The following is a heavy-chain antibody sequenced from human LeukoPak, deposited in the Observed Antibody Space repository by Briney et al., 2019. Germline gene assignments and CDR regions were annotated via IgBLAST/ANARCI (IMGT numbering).Heavy chain of an antibody. J-gene: IGHJ4*02. V-gene: IGHV1-18*01. D-gene: IGHD6-13*01. Sequence: ASVKVSRKASGYTFTSYGISWVRQAPGQGVEWMGWISAYNGNTNYAQKLQGRVTMTTDTSTSTAYMELRSLRSDDTAVYYCARMGLAAAGRGYFDYWGQGTLVTVSS. CDR2: ISAYNGNT. CDR3: ARMGLAAAGRGYFDY. CDR1: GYTFTSYG.